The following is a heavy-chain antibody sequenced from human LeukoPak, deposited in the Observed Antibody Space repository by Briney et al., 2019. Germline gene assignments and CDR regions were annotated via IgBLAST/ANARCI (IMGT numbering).Heavy chain of an antibody. V-gene: IGHV3-48*03. CDR3: ARGALHVFDY. CDR2: ISTSGSTT. J-gene: IGHJ4*02. Sequence: GGSLRLSCAASGFTFSDYEINWVRQAPGKGLEWVSCISTSGSTTYYADSVKGRFTISRDNAKNSLLLQMNTLTAEDTAVYYCARGALHVFDYWGQGTPVTVSS. CDR1: GFTFSDYE. D-gene: IGHD3-10*02.